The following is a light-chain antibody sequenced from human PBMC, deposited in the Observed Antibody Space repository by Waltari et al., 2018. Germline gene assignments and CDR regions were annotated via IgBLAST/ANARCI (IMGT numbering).Light chain of an antibody. J-gene: IGLJ3*02. CDR2: DVN. V-gene: IGLV2-14*03. Sequence: QSALTQPASVSGSPGQSITISCTGTSCDIGGYNSVSWYQQHPDKAPKLIIYDVNHRPSGVSDRFSGSKSGNTASLTISGLRADDEADYYCSSYTSISTLGVFGGGTRLTVL. CDR1: SCDIGGYNS. CDR3: SSYTSISTLGV.